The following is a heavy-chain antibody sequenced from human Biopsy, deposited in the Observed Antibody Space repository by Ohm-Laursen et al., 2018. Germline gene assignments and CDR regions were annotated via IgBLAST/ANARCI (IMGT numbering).Heavy chain of an antibody. J-gene: IGHJ4*02. Sequence: SLRLSCTASGFIFSTYTMNWVRQAPGEGLEWVSSIGSRSSDIYYADSVKGRFTISRDNAKNSLFLHMNSLRAEDTAVYYCALAAAQTVTHFDYWGQGTLVTVSS. V-gene: IGHV3-21*01. CDR1: GFIFSTYT. CDR2: IGSRSSDI. D-gene: IGHD4-17*01. CDR3: ALAAAQTVTHFDY.